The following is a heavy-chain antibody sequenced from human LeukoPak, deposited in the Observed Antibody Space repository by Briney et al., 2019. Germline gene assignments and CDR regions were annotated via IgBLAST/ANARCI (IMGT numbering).Heavy chain of an antibody. J-gene: IGHJ4*02. D-gene: IGHD2-15*01. CDR1: GFAFNSYG. CDR3: AKLGFDDPPVDY. V-gene: IGHV3-23*01. Sequence: GGSLRLSCAASGFAFNSYGMTWVRQAPGEGLEWVSSIVANGGSTYYADSVKGRFTNSRDNSKNTLYLQMNSLRAEDSAIYYCAKLGFDDPPVDYWGQGTLVAVSS. CDR2: IVANGGST.